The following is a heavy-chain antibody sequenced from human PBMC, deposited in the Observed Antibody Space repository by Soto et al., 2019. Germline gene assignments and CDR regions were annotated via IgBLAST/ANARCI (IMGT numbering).Heavy chain of an antibody. V-gene: IGHV4-31*03. CDR3: ARDRSAAAGTFDY. D-gene: IGHD6-13*01. CDR2: IYYSGST. J-gene: IGHJ4*02. Sequence: PSETLSLTCTVSGGSISSGGYYWSWIRQHPGKGLEWIGYIYYSGSTYYNPSLKSRVTISVDTSKNQFSLKLSSVTAADTAVYYCARDRSAAAGTFDYWGQGTLVTSPQ. CDR1: GGSISSGGYY.